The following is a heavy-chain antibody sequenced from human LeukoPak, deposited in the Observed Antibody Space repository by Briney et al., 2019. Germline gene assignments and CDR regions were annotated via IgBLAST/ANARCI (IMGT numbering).Heavy chain of an antibody. CDR1: GFTFSSFA. J-gene: IGHJ4*02. Sequence: SGGSLRLSCAASGFTFSSFAMIWVRQAPGKGLEWVSPISGSGGSTYYADSVKGRFTISRDNSKNTLYLQMNSLRAEDTAVYYCAKSRGFTVTPLLYYFDYWGQGTLVTVSS. V-gene: IGHV3-23*01. CDR2: ISGSGGST. CDR3: AKSRGFTVTPLLYYFDY. D-gene: IGHD4-17*01.